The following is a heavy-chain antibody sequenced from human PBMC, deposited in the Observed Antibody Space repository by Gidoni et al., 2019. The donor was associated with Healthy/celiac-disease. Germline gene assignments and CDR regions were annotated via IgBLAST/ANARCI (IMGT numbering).Heavy chain of an antibody. CDR1: GGSISSYY. J-gene: IGHJ3*02. Sequence: VQLQESGPGLVKPSETLSLTCTVSGGSISSYYWSWIRQPPGKGLEWIGYIYYSGSTNYNPSLKSRVTISVDTSKNQFSLKLSSVTPADTAVYYCARPVRTGQLVRTTRGAFDIWGQGTMVTVSS. V-gene: IGHV4-59*01. D-gene: IGHD6-6*01. CDR2: IYYSGST. CDR3: ARPVRTGQLVRTTRGAFDI.